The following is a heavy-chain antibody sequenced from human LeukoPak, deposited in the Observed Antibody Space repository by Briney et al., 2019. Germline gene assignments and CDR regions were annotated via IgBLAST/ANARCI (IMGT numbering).Heavy chain of an antibody. CDR3: ASRGPYDISGYYMESFDY. CDR2: IKQDGSEK. CDR1: GFTFSNYW. J-gene: IGHJ4*02. Sequence: GGSLRLSCVASGFTFSNYWMSWVRQAPGKGLEGVANIKQDGSEKYYVDSVKGRITISRDNAKNSLYLQMNSLRAEDTAVYYCASRGPYDISGYYMESFDYWGQGTLVTVSS. V-gene: IGHV3-7*01. D-gene: IGHD3-22*01.